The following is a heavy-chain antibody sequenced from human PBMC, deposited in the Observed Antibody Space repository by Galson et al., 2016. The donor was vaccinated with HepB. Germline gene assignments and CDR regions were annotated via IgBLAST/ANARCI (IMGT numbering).Heavy chain of an antibody. CDR3: VKEAYTYGAHHAYFEY. Sequence: TLSLTCTVSGGSISSGNYYWSWIRQPAGTRLEWIGRVHTTGNTDYNSSLKSRLAISLDTSKNQFSLKVTSVTASDTAVYYCVKEAYTYGAHHAYFEYWGQGTLVTGSS. CDR1: GGSISSGNYY. CDR2: VHTTGNT. V-gene: IGHV4-61*02. J-gene: IGHJ4*02. D-gene: IGHD4/OR15-4a*01.